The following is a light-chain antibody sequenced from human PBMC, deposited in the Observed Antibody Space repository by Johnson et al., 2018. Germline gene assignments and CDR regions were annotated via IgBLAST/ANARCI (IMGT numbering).Light chain of an antibody. J-gene: IGLJ1*01. CDR1: SSNIGNNY. CDR2: ENN. Sequence: QSVLTQPPSVSAAPGQKVTISCSGSSSNIGNNYVSWYQQLPGTAPKLLIYENNKRPSGIPDRFSGSKSGTSATLGITGLQTGDEADYYCGTWASSLSAGNVFGTGTKVTGL. CDR3: GTWASSLSAGNV. V-gene: IGLV1-51*02.